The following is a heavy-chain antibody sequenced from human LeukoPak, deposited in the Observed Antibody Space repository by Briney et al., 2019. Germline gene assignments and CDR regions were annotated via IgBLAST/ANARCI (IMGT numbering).Heavy chain of an antibody. J-gene: IGHJ4*02. CDR2: IYTSGST. CDR1: GGSISSYY. V-gene: IGHV4-4*09. Sequence: PSETLSLTCTVSGGSISSYYWSWIRQPPGKGLEWIGYIYTSGSTNYNPSFKSRVTISVDTSKNQFSLKLSSVTAADTAVYYCARLLGGLYYFDYWGQGTLVTVSS. CDR3: ARLLGGLYYFDY. D-gene: IGHD3-10*01.